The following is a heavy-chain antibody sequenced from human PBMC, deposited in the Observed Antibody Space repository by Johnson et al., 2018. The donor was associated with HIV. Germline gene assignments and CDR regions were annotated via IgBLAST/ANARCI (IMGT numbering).Heavy chain of an antibody. Sequence: VQLVESGGGVVQPGGSLRLSCAASGFTFSTYGMHWVRQAPGKGLEWVAFIRYDGSNKYYADSVTGRFTISRDNSKNTLYLQMNSLRAEDTAVYYCARWIQLWVAFDIWGQGTMVTVSS. V-gene: IGHV3-30*02. CDR3: ARWIQLWVAFDI. D-gene: IGHD5-18*01. J-gene: IGHJ3*02. CDR2: IRYDGSNK. CDR1: GFTFSTYG.